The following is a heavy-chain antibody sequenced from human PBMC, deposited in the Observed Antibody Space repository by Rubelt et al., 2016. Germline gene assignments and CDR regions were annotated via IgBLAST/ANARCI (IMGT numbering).Heavy chain of an antibody. Sequence: RGGSLRLSCAVSGFSFSSYAMHWVRQAPGKGLEYVSGISSNGGSTYHADSVKGRFTISRDNSKNTLYLQMGSLRAEDTALYFCAKAPRIAAAAEFFDYWGQGTLVNVSS. CDR2: ISSNGGST. V-gene: IGHV3-64*02. CDR1: GFSFSSYA. CDR3: AKAPRIAAAAEFFDY. D-gene: IGHD6-13*01. J-gene: IGHJ4*02.